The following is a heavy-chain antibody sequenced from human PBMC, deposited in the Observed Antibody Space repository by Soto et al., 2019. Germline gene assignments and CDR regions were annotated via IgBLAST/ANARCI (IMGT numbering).Heavy chain of an antibody. Sequence: SVKVSCKASGGTFSSYAISWVRQAPGQGLEWMGGIIPIFGTANYAQKFQGRVTITADKSTSTAYMELSSLRSEDTAVYYCARVSLTPPYYYDSSGKDYGMDVWGQGTTVTVFS. CDR3: ARVSLTPPYYYDSSGKDYGMDV. V-gene: IGHV1-69*06. J-gene: IGHJ6*02. CDR2: IIPIFGTA. CDR1: GGTFSSYA. D-gene: IGHD3-22*01.